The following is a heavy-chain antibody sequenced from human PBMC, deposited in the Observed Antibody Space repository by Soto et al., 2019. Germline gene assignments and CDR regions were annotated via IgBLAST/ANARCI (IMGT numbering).Heavy chain of an antibody. CDR3: ERLLVWLGYAFDI. V-gene: IGHV3-30-3*01. Sequence: QVQLVESGGGVVQPGRSLRLSCAASGFTFSSYAMHWVRQAPGKGLEWVAVISYDGSNKYYADSVKGRFTISRDNSKNTMYLHMNSLRAEDTAVYYCERLLVWLGYAFDIWGQGTMVTVSS. CDR2: ISYDGSNK. D-gene: IGHD3-10*01. J-gene: IGHJ3*02. CDR1: GFTFSSYA.